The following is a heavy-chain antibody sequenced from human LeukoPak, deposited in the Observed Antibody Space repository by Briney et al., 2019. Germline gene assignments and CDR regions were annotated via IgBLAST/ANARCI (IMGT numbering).Heavy chain of an antibody. D-gene: IGHD2-15*01. V-gene: IGHV4-39*01. CDR2: YYYSGST. CDR1: GGSISSSSYY. J-gene: IGHJ5*02. CDR3: ARHQTVPIGYCSGGSCLNWFNP. Sequence: PSWTLSLTRTVSGGSISSSSYYWGWIRQPPGKGLEWFGRYYYSGSTYYNPSLKSLVTITQDTSTNQFSLRLSSVNAADTAVFYCARHQTVPIGYCSGGSCLNWFNPRGQGTLVTVPS.